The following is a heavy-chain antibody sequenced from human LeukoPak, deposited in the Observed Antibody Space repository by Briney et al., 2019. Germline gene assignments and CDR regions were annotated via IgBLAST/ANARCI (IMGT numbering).Heavy chain of an antibody. V-gene: IGHV3-7*01. CDR3: ARDAEEFRYSSGWLLDY. D-gene: IGHD6-19*01. CDR1: GFTFSSHW. Sequence: PGGSLRLSCAASGFTFSSHWMSWVRQAPGKGLEWVANIKQDGSEKYYVDSVKGRFTISRDNAKNSLYLQMNSLRAEDTAVYYCARDAEEFRYSSGWLLDYWGQGTLVTVSS. J-gene: IGHJ4*02. CDR2: IKQDGSEK.